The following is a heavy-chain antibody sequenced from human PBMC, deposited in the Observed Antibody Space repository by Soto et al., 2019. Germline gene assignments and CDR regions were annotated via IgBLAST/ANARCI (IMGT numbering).Heavy chain of an antibody. V-gene: IGHV3-53*01. J-gene: IGHJ3*02. Sequence: GGSLRLSCAASGFTVSSNYMSWVRQAPGKGLEWVSVIYSGGSTYYADSVKGRFTISRDNSKNTLYLQMNSLRAEDTAVYYCARGRYCGGDCYPGIDACDIWGQGTMVTVSS. D-gene: IGHD2-21*02. CDR1: GFTVSSNY. CDR2: IYSGGST. CDR3: ARGRYCGGDCYPGIDACDI.